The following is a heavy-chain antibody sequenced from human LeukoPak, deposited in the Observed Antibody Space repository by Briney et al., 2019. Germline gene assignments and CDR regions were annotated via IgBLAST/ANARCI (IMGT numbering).Heavy chain of an antibody. Sequence: PSETLSLTCTVSGGSISSSTYYCAWIRQPPGKGLEWIGNINYSGITYSNPSLKSRVTISVDTSKNQFSLKLSSVTAADTAVYYCAGHKVGSSVRPSDYFDYWGQEILVTVSS. D-gene: IGHD3-10*01. J-gene: IGHJ4*02. CDR2: INYSGIT. V-gene: IGHV4-39*01. CDR3: AGHKVGSSVRPSDYFDY. CDR1: GGSISSSTYY.